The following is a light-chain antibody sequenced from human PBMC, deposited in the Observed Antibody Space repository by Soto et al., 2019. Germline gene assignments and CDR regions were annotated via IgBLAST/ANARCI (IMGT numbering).Light chain of an antibody. CDR3: LDYYGLPPT. Sequence: TVLTQSPGTLSLSPGERAALSCRASQSVSSDWLAWYQQKPGQPPRLLIYGASNRATGIPDRFSGSGSGTHFTMTFFSLDPEDSPFYFCLDYYGLPPTFGQGTMVEI. CDR1: QSVSSDW. V-gene: IGKV3-20*01. CDR2: GAS. J-gene: IGKJ1*01.